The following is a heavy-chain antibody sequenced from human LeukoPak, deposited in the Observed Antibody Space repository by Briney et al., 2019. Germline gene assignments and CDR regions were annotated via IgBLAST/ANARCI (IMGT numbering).Heavy chain of an antibody. J-gene: IGHJ4*02. CDR2: ISGSGGST. CDR1: GFTFSSYA. D-gene: IGHD1-26*01. CDR3: AKDLEVVGATYFDY. Sequence: GGSLRLSCAASGFTFSSYAMSWVCQAPGKGLEWVSAISGSGGSTYYADSVKGRFTISRDNSKNTLYLQMNSLRAEDTAVYYCAKDLEVVGATYFDYWGQGTLVTVSS. V-gene: IGHV3-23*01.